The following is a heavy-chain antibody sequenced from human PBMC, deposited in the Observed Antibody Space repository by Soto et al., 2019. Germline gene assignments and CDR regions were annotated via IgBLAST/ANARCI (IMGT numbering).Heavy chain of an antibody. V-gene: IGHV3-30-3*01. CDR1: GFTFSSYA. Sequence: QPGGSLRLSCAASGFTFSSYAMHWVRQAPGKGLEWVAVISYDGSNKYYADSVKGRFTISRDNSKNTLYLQMNSLRAEDTAVYYCARDSPLTMIVVAAFDIWGQGTMVTVSS. J-gene: IGHJ3*02. CDR2: ISYDGSNK. CDR3: ARDSPLTMIVVAAFDI. D-gene: IGHD3-22*01.